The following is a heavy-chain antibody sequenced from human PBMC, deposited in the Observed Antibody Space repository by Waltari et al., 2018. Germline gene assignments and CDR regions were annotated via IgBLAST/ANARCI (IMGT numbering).Heavy chain of an antibody. D-gene: IGHD6-19*01. V-gene: IGHV4-34*01. CDR3: ARAYTSGWYNGYFDY. CDR2: INHSGST. CDR1: GGSFSGYY. J-gene: IGHJ4*02. Sequence: QVQLQQWGAGLLKPSETLSLTCAVYGGSFSGYYWSWIRQPPGKGLEWIGEINHSGSTNYNPSLKSRVTISVDTSKNQFSLKLSSVTAADTAVYYCARAYTSGWYNGYFDYWGQGTLVTVSS.